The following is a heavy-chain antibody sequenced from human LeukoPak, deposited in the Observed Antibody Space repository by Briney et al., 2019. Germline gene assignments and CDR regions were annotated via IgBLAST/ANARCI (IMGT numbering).Heavy chain of an antibody. D-gene: IGHD6-25*01. Sequence: GGSLRLSCAASGFTFSSHWMHWVRQAPGKGLVWVSRIKDDGSHTNYADSVKGRFTISRDDAKNTLSLQMNSLRAEDTAVYYCARGSGIITGIDEWGQGTLVTVSS. J-gene: IGHJ4*02. CDR2: IKDDGSHT. CDR1: GFTFSSHW. CDR3: ARGSGIITGIDE. V-gene: IGHV3-74*01.